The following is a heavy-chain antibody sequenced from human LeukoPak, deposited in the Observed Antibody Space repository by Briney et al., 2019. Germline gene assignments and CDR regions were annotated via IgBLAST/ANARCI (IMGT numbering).Heavy chain of an antibody. J-gene: IGHJ4*02. CDR3: ARDDSSGYYIY. CDR1: GFTFSSYW. V-gene: IGHV3-7*01. CDR2: IKQDGSEK. Sequence: GGSLRLSCAASGFTFSSYWMSWVRQAPGKGLEWAANIKQDGSEKYYVDSVKGRFTISRDNAKNSLYLQMNSLRAEDTAVYYCARDDSSGYYIYWGQGTLVTVSS. D-gene: IGHD3-22*01.